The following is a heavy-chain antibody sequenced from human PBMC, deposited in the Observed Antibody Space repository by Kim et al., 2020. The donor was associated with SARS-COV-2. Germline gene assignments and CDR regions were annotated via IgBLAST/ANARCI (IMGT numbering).Heavy chain of an antibody. J-gene: IGHJ6*02. V-gene: IGHV1-69*13. D-gene: IGHD3-3*01. CDR2: IIPIFGTA. CDR3: ARDIKPVSPTDYYYGMDV. CDR1: GGTFSSYA. Sequence: SVKVSCKASGGTFSSYAISWVRQAPGQGLEWMGGIIPIFGTANYAQKFQGRVTITADESTSTAYMELSSLRSEDTAVYYCARDIKPVSPTDYYYGMDVWGQGTTVTVSS.